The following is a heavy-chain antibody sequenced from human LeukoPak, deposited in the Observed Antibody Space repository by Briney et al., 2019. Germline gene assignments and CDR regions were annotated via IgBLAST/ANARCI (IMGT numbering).Heavy chain of an antibody. CDR3: ARDMGDHLDY. CDR2: IYGGGST. V-gene: IGHV3-53*01. CDR1: GFTVSSNF. Sequence: GGSLRLSCAASGFTVSSNFMAWVRQAPGKGLEWVSVIYGGGSTFYADSVKGRSTISRDNSQNTMYLQMNGLRAEDTAVYYCARDMGDHLDYWGQGTLVTVSS. J-gene: IGHJ4*02. D-gene: IGHD2-21*02.